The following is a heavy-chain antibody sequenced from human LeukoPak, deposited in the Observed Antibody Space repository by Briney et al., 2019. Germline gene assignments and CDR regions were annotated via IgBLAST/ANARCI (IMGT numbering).Heavy chain of an antibody. CDR2: IYPGDSDT. D-gene: IGHD6-13*01. CDR1: GYSFTSYW. V-gene: IGHV5-51*01. CDR3: ARLCYEHQLLQPFDP. J-gene: IGHJ5*02. Sequence: KCGESLKISCKGSGYSFTSYWICWVRPMPGKGLECMWIIYPGDSDTRYSPSFQGQVTISADKSISTTYLQWSSLKASDTAMYYCARLCYEHQLLQPFDPWGQGTLVTVSS.